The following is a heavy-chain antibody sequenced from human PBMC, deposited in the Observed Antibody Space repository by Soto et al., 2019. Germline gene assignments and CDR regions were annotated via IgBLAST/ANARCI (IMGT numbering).Heavy chain of an antibody. CDR2: IYYSGST. D-gene: IGHD6-13*01. V-gene: IGHV4-31*03. CDR3: ARDLIAAAGIFDY. CDR1: GGSISSAGYY. J-gene: IGHJ4*02. Sequence: TLSLPCTVSGGSISSAGYYWSWIRQHPGKGLEWIGYIYYSGSTYYNPSLKSRLTISVDTSKNQFSLKLSSVTAADTAVYYCARDLIAAAGIFDYWGQGTLVTVSS.